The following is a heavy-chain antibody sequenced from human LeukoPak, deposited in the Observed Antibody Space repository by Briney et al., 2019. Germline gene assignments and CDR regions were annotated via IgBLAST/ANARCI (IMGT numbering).Heavy chain of an antibody. D-gene: IGHD1/OR15-1a*01. Sequence: GGSLRLSCAASGFTFSSYGMSWVRQAPGKGLEWVSGISASGGSTYCADSVKGRFTISRDNSKNTLYLQMNSLRAEDTAVYYCAKDKLEQRPYFFDYWGQGTLVTVSS. CDR3: AKDKLEQRPYFFDY. V-gene: IGHV3-23*01. CDR2: ISASGGST. J-gene: IGHJ4*02. CDR1: GFTFSSYG.